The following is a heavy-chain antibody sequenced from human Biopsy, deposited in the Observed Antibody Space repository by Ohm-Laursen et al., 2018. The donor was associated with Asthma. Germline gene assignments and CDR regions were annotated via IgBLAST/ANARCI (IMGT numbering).Heavy chain of an antibody. Sequence: SLRLSCTASGFSFSNFAIHWVRQAPGKGLEWVACISYDGSNKYYADSVKGRSTISRDNSKNTLYLQMHSLRAEDTAVYYCARGDSSNWSHYYFDYWGQGTLVTVSS. CDR3: ARGDSSNWSHYYFDY. J-gene: IGHJ4*02. CDR1: GFSFSNFA. CDR2: ISYDGSNK. D-gene: IGHD3-22*01. V-gene: IGHV3-30*03.